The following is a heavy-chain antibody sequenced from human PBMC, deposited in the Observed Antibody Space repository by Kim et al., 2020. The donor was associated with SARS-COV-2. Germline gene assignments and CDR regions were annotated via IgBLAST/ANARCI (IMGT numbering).Heavy chain of an antibody. D-gene: IGHD3-10*01. CDR3: ASYMVRGADSDY. J-gene: IGHJ4*02. V-gene: IGHV4-39*01. Sequence: YNPSLKSRVTVSVDTAKNRFSLKLSSVTAADTAVYYCASYMVRGADSDYWGQGTLVTVSS.